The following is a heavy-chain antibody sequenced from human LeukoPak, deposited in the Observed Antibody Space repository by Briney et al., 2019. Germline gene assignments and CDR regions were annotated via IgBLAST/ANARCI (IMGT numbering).Heavy chain of an antibody. CDR1: GFTFSSYD. Sequence: GGSLRLSCAASGFTFSSYDMHWVRQATGKDLEWVSAIGTAGDTYYPGSVKGRFTISRENAKNSLYLQMNSLRAGDTAVYYCARAGYGYLYFDLWGRGTLVTVSS. D-gene: IGHD5-18*01. J-gene: IGHJ2*01. CDR3: ARAGYGYLYFDL. V-gene: IGHV3-13*01. CDR2: IGTAGDT.